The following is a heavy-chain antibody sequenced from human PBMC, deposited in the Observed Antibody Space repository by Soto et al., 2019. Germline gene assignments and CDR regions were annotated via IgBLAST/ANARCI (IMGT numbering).Heavy chain of an antibody. CDR3: ARVEQQLVFYYYYYGMDV. CDR1: GFTFSSYS. Sequence: GSLRLSCAASGFTFSSYSMNWVRQAPGKGLEWVSSISSSSSYIYYADSVKGRFTISRDNAKNSLYLQMNSLRAEETAVYYCARVEQQLVFYYYYYGMDVWGQGTTVTVSS. CDR2: ISSSSSYI. J-gene: IGHJ6*02. V-gene: IGHV3-21*01. D-gene: IGHD6-13*01.